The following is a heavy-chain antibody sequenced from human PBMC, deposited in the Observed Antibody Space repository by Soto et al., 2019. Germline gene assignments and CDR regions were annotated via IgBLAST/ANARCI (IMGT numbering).Heavy chain of an antibody. V-gene: IGHV4-39*01. Sequence: TATLSLTCTVSGGSISSGSFYWGWIRQPPGKGLEWIGSIYYTRNTYYNPSLKSRVTISVDSSKNQFSLKLSSVTAADTAVYYCARHREQWLGYIHYWGQGTLVTSPQ. J-gene: IGHJ4*02. D-gene: IGHD6-19*01. CDR3: ARHREQWLGYIHY. CDR1: GGSISSGSFY. CDR2: IYYTRNT.